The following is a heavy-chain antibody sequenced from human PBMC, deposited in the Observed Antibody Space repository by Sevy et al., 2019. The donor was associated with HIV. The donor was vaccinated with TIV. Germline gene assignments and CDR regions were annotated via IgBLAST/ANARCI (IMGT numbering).Heavy chain of an antibody. CDR3: AKESGSYYDFWSGHDTFDM. CDR1: GFNFSSYG. J-gene: IGHJ3*02. Sequence: GGSLRLSCAASGFNFSSYGMHWVRQAPGKGLEWVAIISYAGSSKYYADSVKGRFTISRDNSKNTLYLQINSLRTEDRAVYYCAKESGSYYDFWSGHDTFDMWGQGTVVTVSS. V-gene: IGHV3-30*18. CDR2: ISYAGSSK. D-gene: IGHD3-3*01.